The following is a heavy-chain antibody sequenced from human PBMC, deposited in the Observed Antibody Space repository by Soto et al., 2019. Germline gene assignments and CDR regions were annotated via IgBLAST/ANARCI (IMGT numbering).Heavy chain of an antibody. CDR1: GGSISTGGYY. V-gene: IGHV4-31*03. CDR2: IYYSGST. CDR3: ARGMSVSLFGN. D-gene: IGHD2-8*01. J-gene: IGHJ4*02. Sequence: QVQLQESGPGLVKPSQTLSLTCTVSGGSISTGGYYWTWIRQHPGKGLEWIGYIYYSGSTYYNPSLKSRVTISVDTSKNQFSLKLSSVTAADTAVYYCARGMSVSLFGNWGQGTLGTVSS.